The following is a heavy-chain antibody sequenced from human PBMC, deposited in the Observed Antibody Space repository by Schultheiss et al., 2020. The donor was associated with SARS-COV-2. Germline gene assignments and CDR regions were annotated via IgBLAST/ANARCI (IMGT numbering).Heavy chain of an antibody. CDR1: GFTFSIYA. J-gene: IGHJ1*01. CDR2: IWYDGSNK. CDR3: ARVGRDCSHGVCYNAEYFQH. Sequence: GGSLRLSCAASGFTFSIYAMHWVRQAPGKGLEWVAVIWYDGSNKYYVDSVKGRFTISRDNSKNTLYLQMNSLRAEDTAVYYCARVGRDCSHGVCYNAEYFQHWGQGTLVTVSS. D-gene: IGHD2-8*01. V-gene: IGHV3-33*01.